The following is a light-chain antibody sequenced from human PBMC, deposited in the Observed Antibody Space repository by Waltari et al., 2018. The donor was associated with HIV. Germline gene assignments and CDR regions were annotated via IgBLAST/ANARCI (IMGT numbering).Light chain of an antibody. V-gene: IGLV2-11*01. CDR3: CSYAGSYTLRV. CDR2: DVS. CDR1: SSDVGAYNS. Sequence: QSALPQPRSVSGSPGQSVPISRTGTSSDVGAYNSVSWYQQHPGKAPKLMIYDVSKRPSGVPDRFSGSKSGNTASLTISGLQAEDEADYYCCSYAGSYTLRVFGGGTKLTVL. J-gene: IGLJ2*01.